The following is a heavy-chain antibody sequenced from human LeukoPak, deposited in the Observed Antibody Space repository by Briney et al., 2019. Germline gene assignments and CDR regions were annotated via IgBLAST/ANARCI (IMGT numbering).Heavy chain of an antibody. J-gene: IGHJ4*02. D-gene: IGHD2-15*01. CDR2: IKTDGSEK. V-gene: IGHV3-7*01. CDR1: GFTFRDSW. CDR3: ARGGTWWVDY. Sequence: GGSLRLSCVASGFTFRDSWMTWVRQIPGKGLECVANIKTDGSEKYYVDSVKGRFTISRDNTRNSLYLQMSSLRVEDTAVFYCARGGTWWVDYWGQGTLVTVSS.